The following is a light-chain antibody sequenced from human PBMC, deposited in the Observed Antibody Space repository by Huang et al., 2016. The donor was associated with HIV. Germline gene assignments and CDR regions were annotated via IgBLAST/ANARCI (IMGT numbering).Light chain of an antibody. CDR2: ATS. CDR1: QGIRND. Sequence: AIQMTQSPSSLSASVGDRVTITCRASQGIRNDLGWYQQKPGKAPKLLIYATSSLQSGVPSRFSGSGSGTDFTLTISSLQPEDFATYYCLQDYNYTFTFGPGTKVDIK. V-gene: IGKV1-6*01. J-gene: IGKJ3*01. CDR3: LQDYNYTFT.